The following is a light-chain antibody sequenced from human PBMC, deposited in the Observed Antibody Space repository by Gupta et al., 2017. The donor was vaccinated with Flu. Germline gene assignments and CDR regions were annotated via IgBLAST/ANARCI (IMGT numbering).Light chain of an antibody. CDR2: GNS. CDR3: QSYDSTVSVV. V-gene: IGLV1-40*01. CDR1: SSTIGAGYD. Sequence: SLLTQPPSVSDAPAQRVTISCPGRSSTIGAGYDVHWYQQLPGTALTLLNCGNSNRPAGVPDRFSGSKSGTSASLAITGLQAEDEADYYCQSYDSTVSVVFGGGTKVTVL. J-gene: IGLJ2*01.